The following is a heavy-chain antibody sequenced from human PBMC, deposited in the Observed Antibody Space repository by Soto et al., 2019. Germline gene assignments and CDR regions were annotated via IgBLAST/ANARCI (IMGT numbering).Heavy chain of an antibody. D-gene: IGHD3-3*01. Sequence: ASVKVSCKASGYTFTSYGISWVRQAPGQGLEWMGWISAYNGNTNYAQKLQGRVTMTTDTSTSTAYMELRSLRPDDTAVYYCARAVNYDFWSGYFQPVGPWFDPWGQGTLVTVSS. V-gene: IGHV1-18*01. CDR2: ISAYNGNT. J-gene: IGHJ5*02. CDR3: ARAVNYDFWSGYFQPVGPWFDP. CDR1: GYTFTSYG.